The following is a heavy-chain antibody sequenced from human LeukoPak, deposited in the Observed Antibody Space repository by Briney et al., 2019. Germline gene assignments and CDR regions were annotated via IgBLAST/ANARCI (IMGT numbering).Heavy chain of an antibody. V-gene: IGHV3-30*02. Sequence: PGGSLRLSCAASGFAFSGAAMHWVRQAPGKGLEWVAFIRYDGSNKYYADSVKGRFTISRDNSKNTLYLQMNSLRAEDTAVYYCAKDQGLNYGSGSLDGYWGQGTLVTVSS. CDR3: AKDQGLNYGSGSLDGY. CDR2: IRYDGSNK. D-gene: IGHD3-10*01. J-gene: IGHJ4*02. CDR1: GFAFSGAA.